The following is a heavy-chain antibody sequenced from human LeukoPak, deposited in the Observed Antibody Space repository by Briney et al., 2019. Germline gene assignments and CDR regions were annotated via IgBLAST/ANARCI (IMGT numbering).Heavy chain of an antibody. V-gene: IGHV3-30*18. D-gene: IGHD3-10*01. CDR2: ISYDGSNK. CDR1: GFTFSSYG. CDR3: AKDPMWFGEGDYKYYMDV. Sequence: GRSLRLSCAASGFTFSSYGMHWVRQAPGKGLEWVAVISYDGSNKYYADSVKGRFTISRDNSKSILYLQMNSLRVEDTALYYCAKDPMWFGEGDYKYYMDVWGKGTTVTVSS. J-gene: IGHJ6*03.